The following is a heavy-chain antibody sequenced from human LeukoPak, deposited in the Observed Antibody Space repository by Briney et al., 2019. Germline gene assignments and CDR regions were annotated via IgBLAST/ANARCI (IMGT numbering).Heavy chain of an antibody. CDR3: ARDQVTGTTTKWFDS. V-gene: IGHV3-21*01. Sequence: PGGSLRLSCAASGFTFSSCIMNWVRQAPGKGLEWVSSISSTSNYIYYADSVKGRFTISRDNAKNSLYLQMNSLRAEDTAVYYCARDQVTGTTTKWFDSWGQGTLVTVSS. CDR2: ISSTSNYI. D-gene: IGHD1/OR15-1a*01. J-gene: IGHJ5*01. CDR1: GFTFSSCI.